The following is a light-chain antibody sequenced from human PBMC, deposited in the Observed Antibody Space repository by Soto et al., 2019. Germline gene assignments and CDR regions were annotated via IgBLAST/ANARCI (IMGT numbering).Light chain of an antibody. Sequence: EIVLTQSPGTLSLYPGERATLSCRASQSVSSYLAWYQQKPGQAPRLLIYGASSRATGIPDRFSGSGSGTDFTLTISRLEPEDFAVYYCHQYNNSPRTFGQGTKV. CDR3: HQYNNSPRT. CDR2: GAS. J-gene: IGKJ1*01. V-gene: IGKV3-20*01. CDR1: QSVSSY.